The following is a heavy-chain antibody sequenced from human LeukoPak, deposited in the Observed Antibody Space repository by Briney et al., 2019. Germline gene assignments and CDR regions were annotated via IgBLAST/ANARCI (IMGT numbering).Heavy chain of an antibody. V-gene: IGHV1-8*01. CDR2: MNPNSGNT. CDR3: ARGSIRYFDWLFNPRYYYYGMDV. D-gene: IGHD3-9*01. J-gene: IGHJ6*02. Sequence: ASVKVSCKASGYTFTSYDINWVRQATGQGLEWMGWMNPNSGNTGYAQKFQGRVTMTRNTSISTAYMELSSLRSEDTAVYYCARGSIRYFDWLFNPRYYYYGMDVWGQGTTVTVSS. CDR1: GYTFTSYD.